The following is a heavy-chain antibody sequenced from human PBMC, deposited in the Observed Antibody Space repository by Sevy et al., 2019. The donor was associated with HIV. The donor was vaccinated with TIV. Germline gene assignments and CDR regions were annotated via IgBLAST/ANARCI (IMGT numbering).Heavy chain of an antibody. CDR1: GFTFVDYA. CDR2: IRGKAYGGTI. J-gene: IGHJ3*02. V-gene: IGHV3-49*04. CDR3: TRYCSSSSCARTNWVEAFDI. D-gene: IGHD2-2*01. Sequence: GGSLRLSCTASGFTFVDYAMSWVRQAPGKGLEWVGFIRGKAYGGTIEYAASVKGRFTISREDSKSIAYLEMNSLKTDVTAEYYCTRYCSSSSCARTNWVEAFDIWGQGTMVTVSS.